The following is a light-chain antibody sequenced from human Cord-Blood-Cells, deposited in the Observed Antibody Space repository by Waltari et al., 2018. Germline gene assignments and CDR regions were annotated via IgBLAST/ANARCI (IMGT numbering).Light chain of an antibody. CDR3: QQSCSTPYT. J-gene: IGKJ2*01. CDR2: AAS. CDR1: QSISSY. Sequence: DIQMTQSPSSLSASVGERVTITCRASQSISSYLNWYQQKPGNAPKLLIYAASSLQSGVPSRFSGSGSGTDFTLTISSLQPEDFAAYYCQQSCSTPYTFGQGTKLEIK. V-gene: IGKV1-39*01.